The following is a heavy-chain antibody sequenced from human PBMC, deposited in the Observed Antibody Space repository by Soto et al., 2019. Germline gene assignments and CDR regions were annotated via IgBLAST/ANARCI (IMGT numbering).Heavy chain of an antibody. V-gene: IGHV1-18*01. CDR2: ISAYNGNT. J-gene: IGHJ6*02. D-gene: IGHD6-6*01. CDR3: ARGSSRYSSSSSYGMDV. Sequence: ASVKVSCKASGYTFTSYGISCVRQAPGQGLEWMGWISAYNGNTNYAQKLQGRVTMTTDTSTSTAYMELRSLRSDDTAVYYCARGSSRYSSSSSYGMDVWGQGTTVTVSS. CDR1: GYTFTSYG.